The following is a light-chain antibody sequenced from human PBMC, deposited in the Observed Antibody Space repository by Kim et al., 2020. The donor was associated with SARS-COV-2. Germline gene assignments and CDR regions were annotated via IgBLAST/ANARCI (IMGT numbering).Light chain of an antibody. Sequence: EIVMTQSPATLSVSPGERATLACRASQSVSSNLAWYQQNPGQAPRLLIYGASTRATGIPDRFSGSGSGTEFTLTISSLQSEDFAVYYCQQYSHWPLTFGGGTKLEI. V-gene: IGKV3-15*01. CDR2: GAS. CDR1: QSVSSN. CDR3: QQYSHWPLT. J-gene: IGKJ4*01.